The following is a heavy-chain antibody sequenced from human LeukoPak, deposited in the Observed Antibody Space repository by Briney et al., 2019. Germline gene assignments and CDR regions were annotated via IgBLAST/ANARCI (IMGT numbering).Heavy chain of an antibody. V-gene: IGHV5-51*01. CDR1: GFTFSSYW. Sequence: GESLKISSKGSGFTFSSYWIGWVRQLPGKGLEWMGIIYPGDSDTRYSPSFQGQVTISADNSITTAYLQWSSLKASDTAMYYCARSAAARRGLYFDYWGQGTLVTISS. J-gene: IGHJ4*02. CDR3: ARSAAARRGLYFDY. D-gene: IGHD6-6*01. CDR2: IYPGDSDT.